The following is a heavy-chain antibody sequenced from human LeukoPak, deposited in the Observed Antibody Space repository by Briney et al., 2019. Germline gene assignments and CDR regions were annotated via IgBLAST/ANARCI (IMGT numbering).Heavy chain of an antibody. CDR2: INTDGSST. CDR3: ARTVPGYFFDY. V-gene: IGHV3-74*01. D-gene: IGHD3-10*01. CDR1: GFTFSSYW. J-gene: IGHJ4*02. Sequence: PGGSLRLSCAASGFTFSSYWMHWVRQAPGKGLVWVSRINTDGSSTSYADSVKGRFTISRDNAKNTLYLKMNSLRAEDTAVYYCARTVPGYFFDYWGQGTPVTVSS.